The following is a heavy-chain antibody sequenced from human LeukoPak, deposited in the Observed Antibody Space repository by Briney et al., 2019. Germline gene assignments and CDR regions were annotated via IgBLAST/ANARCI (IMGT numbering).Heavy chain of an antibody. V-gene: IGHV3-53*01. D-gene: IGHD6-13*01. CDR1: GFTFSTYP. Sequence: QPGGSLRLSCTASGFTFSTYPMNWVRQAPGKGLEWVSVIYSGGSTYCADSVKGRFTISRDNSKNTLYLQMNSLRAEDTAVYYCAGAQQLVVGGPLGYWGQGTLVTVSS. CDR2: IYSGGST. J-gene: IGHJ4*02. CDR3: AGAQQLVVGGPLGY.